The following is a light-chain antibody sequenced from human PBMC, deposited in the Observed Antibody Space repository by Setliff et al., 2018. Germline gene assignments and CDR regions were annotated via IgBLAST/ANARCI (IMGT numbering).Light chain of an antibody. V-gene: IGLV1-44*01. J-gene: IGLJ1*01. CDR2: SNA. CDR3: ATWADSLNGPV. CDR1: SSNTGSST. Sequence: QSVLTQPPSASGTPGQTVTISCSGDSSNTGSSTVKWYQHVPGTAPRLLIYSNAHRPAGVPGRFAGSKSGTSATLYISGLQSDGEADYYCATWADSLNGPVFGTGTKVTVL.